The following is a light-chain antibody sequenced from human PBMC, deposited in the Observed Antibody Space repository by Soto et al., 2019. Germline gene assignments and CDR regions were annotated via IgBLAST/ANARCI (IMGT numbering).Light chain of an antibody. CDR3: HQYDNLPLT. Sequence: DIQTTQSPSSLSASVGDRVTITCQASQDISNFLNWYQQKPGKAPKLLIYDASDLETGVPSRFSGSGSGTDFTFTISSLQPEDIATYYCHQYDNLPLTFGGGTKVEIK. CDR2: DAS. V-gene: IGKV1-33*01. CDR1: QDISNF. J-gene: IGKJ4*01.